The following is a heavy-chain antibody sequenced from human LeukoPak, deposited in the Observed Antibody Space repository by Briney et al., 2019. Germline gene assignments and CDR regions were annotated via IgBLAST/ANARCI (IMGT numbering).Heavy chain of an antibody. D-gene: IGHD6-13*01. CDR3: VKESAADATFHFDY. CDR1: GFTFDNYA. V-gene: IGHV3-33*06. CDR2: LWADGNSA. Sequence: GRSLTLSCAPSGFTFDNYAMHWVRQVPGNGLEWVAVLWADGNSAHYADSVKGRFTISRDSSENTLYLQMNSLRSEDTAVYYCVKESAADATFHFDYWGQGSLVTVSS. J-gene: IGHJ4*02.